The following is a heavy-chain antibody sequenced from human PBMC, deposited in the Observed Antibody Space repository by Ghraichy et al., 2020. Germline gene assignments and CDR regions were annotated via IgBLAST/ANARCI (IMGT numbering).Heavy chain of an antibody. CDR2: IYYSGST. J-gene: IGHJ2*01. Sequence: SETLSLTCTVSGGSISSYYWSWIRQPPGKGLEWIGYIYYSGSTNYNPSLKSRVTISVDTSKNQFSLKLSSVTAADTAVYYCARRGAYYFEIYCYFDLWGRGTLVTVSS. CDR3: ARRGAYYFEIYCYFDL. CDR1: GGSISSYY. V-gene: IGHV4-59*08. D-gene: IGHD3-22*01.